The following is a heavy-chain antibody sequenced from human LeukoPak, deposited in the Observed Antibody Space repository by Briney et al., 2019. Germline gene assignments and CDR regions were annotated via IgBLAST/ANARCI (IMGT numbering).Heavy chain of an antibody. Sequence: ASVKVSCKASGYTFTSYGISWVRQAPGQGLEWMGWISAYNGNTNYAQKLQGRVTMTTDTSTSTAYMELRSLRSDDTAVYYCARYSGSYRGYYYYGMDVWGQGTTVTVSS. CDR3: ARYSGSYRGYYYYGMDV. V-gene: IGHV1-18*01. CDR1: GYTFTSYG. CDR2: ISAYNGNT. D-gene: IGHD1-26*01. J-gene: IGHJ6*02.